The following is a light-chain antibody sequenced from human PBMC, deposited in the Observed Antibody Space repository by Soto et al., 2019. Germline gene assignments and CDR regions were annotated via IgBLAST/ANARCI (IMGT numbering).Light chain of an antibody. J-gene: IGKJ1*01. CDR1: QSIINW. CDR3: QQSYSTPRT. V-gene: IGKV1-5*01. Sequence: DVHMTQSPSTVSASVGVLGTVACLASQSIINWLAWYQQKPGKAPKLLIYGASSLESGVPSRFSGSGSGTDFALNINSLQPEDFATYYCQQSYSTPRTFGQGTKVDIK. CDR2: GAS.